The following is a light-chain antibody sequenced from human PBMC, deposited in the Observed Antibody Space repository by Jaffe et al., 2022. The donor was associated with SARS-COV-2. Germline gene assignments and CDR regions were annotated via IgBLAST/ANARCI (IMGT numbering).Light chain of an antibody. CDR1: SSDVGGYNY. J-gene: IGLJ1*01. CDR2: EVS. V-gene: IGLV2-8*01. Sequence: QSALTQPPSASGSPGQSVTISCTGTSSDVGGYNYVSWYQQHPGKAPKLIIYEVSKRPSGVPDRFSGSKSGNTASLIVSGLKAEDEADYYCSSYAGSNIYVFGPGTRVTVL. CDR3: SSYAGSNIYV.